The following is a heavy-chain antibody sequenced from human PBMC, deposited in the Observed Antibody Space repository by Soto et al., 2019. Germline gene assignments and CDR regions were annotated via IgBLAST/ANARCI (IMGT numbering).Heavy chain of an antibody. V-gene: IGHV1-18*01. J-gene: IGHJ4*02. Sequence: GASVKVSCKASGHTLISHGISWVRQAPGQGLEWMGWINPYNGNTDYARKVQGRVTMTTDTSTNTAYMELNSLRAEDTAVYYCAQNFDYWGQGTLVTVSS. CDR1: GHTLISHG. CDR3: AQNFDY. CDR2: INPYNGNT.